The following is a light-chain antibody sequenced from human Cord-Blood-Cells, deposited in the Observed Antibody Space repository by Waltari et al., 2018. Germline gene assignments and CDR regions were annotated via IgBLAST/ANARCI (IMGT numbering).Light chain of an antibody. V-gene: IGLV2-23*01. CDR3: CSYAGSSTWV. CDR2: DCS. Sequence: QSALTQPASVSGSSGQSITISCTGTSSDVGSYNLVSWYQQHPGKAPKLMIYDCSKRPSVVSNRCAGSKSGNTASPTISGLQAEDEADYYCCSYAGSSTWVFGGGTKLTVL. CDR1: SSDVGSYNL. J-gene: IGLJ3*02.